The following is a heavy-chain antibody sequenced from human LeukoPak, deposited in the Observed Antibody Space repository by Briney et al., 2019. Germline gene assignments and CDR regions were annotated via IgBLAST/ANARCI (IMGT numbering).Heavy chain of an antibody. CDR3: ARVGRGDHTWGSYSFDY. D-gene: IGHD3-16*01. CDR2: ISYTGST. V-gene: IGHV4-59*01. CDR1: GDSISSYY. Sequence: PSETLSLTCTVSGDSISSYYWSWIRQPPGKGLEWIGYISYTGSTNYNPSLRSRVTIAVDTSNNQFSLRLSSVTAADTAVYYCARVGRGDHTWGSYSFDYWGQGTLVTVSS. J-gene: IGHJ4*02.